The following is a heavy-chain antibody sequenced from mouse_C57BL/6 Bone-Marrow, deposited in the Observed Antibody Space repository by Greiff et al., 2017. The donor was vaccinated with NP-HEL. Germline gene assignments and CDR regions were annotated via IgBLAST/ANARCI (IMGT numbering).Heavy chain of an antibody. CDR3: ARGAY. CDR1: GYAFSSYW. CDR2: IYPGDGDT. V-gene: IGHV1-80*01. J-gene: IGHJ3*01. Sequence: VQLQQSGAELVKPGASVKISCTASGYAFSSYWMNWVKQRPGKGLEWIGQIYPGDGDTNYNGKFKDKASLTADKSSSTADMQLSSLTSEDSAVYFCARGAYWGQGTLITVSA.